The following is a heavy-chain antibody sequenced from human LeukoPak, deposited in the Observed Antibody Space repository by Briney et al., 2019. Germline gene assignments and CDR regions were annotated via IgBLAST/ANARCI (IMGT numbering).Heavy chain of an antibody. Sequence: PGGSLRLSCAASVFTVSSNYMRGVRQAPGKGLEWVSIIYSGGNTYYADYLKGRFTIYRDNSRNTVYLQMNSLRAEDTAVYYCASLWAGNYWGQGTLVTVSS. CDR3: ASLWAGNY. CDR1: VFTVSSNY. V-gene: IGHV3-53*01. D-gene: IGHD3-10*01. J-gene: IGHJ4*02. CDR2: IYSGGNT.